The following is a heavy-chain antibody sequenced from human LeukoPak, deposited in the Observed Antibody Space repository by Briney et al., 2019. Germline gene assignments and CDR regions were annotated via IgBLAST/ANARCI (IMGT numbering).Heavy chain of an antibody. CDR3: TTDPIAAQDYYYYMDV. CDR1: GFTFSNAW. Sequence: GGSLRLSFAASGFTFSNAWMSWVRQAPGKGLEWVGRIKSKTDGGTTDYAAPVKGRFTISRDDSKNTLYLQMNSLKTEDTAVYYCTTDPIAAQDYYYYMDVWGKGTTVTVSS. J-gene: IGHJ6*03. V-gene: IGHV3-15*01. D-gene: IGHD6-13*01. CDR2: IKSKTDGGTT.